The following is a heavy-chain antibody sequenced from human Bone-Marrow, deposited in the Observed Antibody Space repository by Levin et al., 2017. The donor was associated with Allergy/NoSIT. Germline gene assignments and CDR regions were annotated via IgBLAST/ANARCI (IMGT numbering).Heavy chain of an antibody. CDR3: ARGTTIDYFDF. D-gene: IGHD3-9*01. J-gene: IGHJ4*02. CDR1: GFSFRAYW. CDR2: IKSDGSST. Sequence: GGSLRLSCAASGFSFRAYWMHWVRQTPGKGPVWVSRIKSDGSSTTYADSVKGRFTISRDNAKNTLYLQMNSLIAEDTAVYYCARGTTIDYFDFWGQGTLVTASP. V-gene: IGHV3-74*01.